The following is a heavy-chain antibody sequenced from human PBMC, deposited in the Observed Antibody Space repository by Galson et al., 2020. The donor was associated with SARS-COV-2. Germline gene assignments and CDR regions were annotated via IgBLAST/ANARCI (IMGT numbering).Heavy chain of an antibody. CDR3: ATLERCGSSYEPSSKNYYGLDV. CDR2: ISDSGGST. J-gene: IGHJ6*02. Sequence: GGSLRLSCAASGFTFSSYAMSWVRQAPGKGLEWVSAISDSGGSTYYADSVKGRFTISSDNSKNTLYLQMNSLGAEDTAVFYCATLERCGSSYEPSSKNYYGLDVWGQGPRSPSP. CDR1: GFTFSSYA. D-gene: IGHD2-15*01. V-gene: IGHV3-23*01.